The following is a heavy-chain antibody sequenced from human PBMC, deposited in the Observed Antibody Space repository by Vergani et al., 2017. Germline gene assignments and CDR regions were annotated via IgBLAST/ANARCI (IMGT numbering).Heavy chain of an antibody. CDR2: IKSKTDGGTT. Sequence: EVQLVESGGGLVKPGGSLRLSCAASGFTFSNACMSWVRQAPGKGLEWVGRIKSKTDGGTTDYAAPVKGRFTISRDDSKNTLYLQRNSLKTEDTAVYYCTTDLGGWGLLGVDYWGQGTLVTVSS. D-gene: IGHD1-26*01. V-gene: IGHV3-15*01. CDR3: TTDLGGWGLLGVDY. CDR1: GFTFSNAC. J-gene: IGHJ4*02.